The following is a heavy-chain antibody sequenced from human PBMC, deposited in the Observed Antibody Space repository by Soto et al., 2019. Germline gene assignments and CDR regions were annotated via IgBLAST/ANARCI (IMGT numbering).Heavy chain of an antibody. J-gene: IGHJ6*02. CDR1: GGSISSGGYY. CDR3: AREDRGSYYYYGMDV. V-gene: IGHV4-61*08. D-gene: IGHD3-16*01. Sequence: SETLSLTCTVSGGSISSGGYYWNWIRQPPGKGLEWIGCIYYSGSTNYIPSLKSRVTISVDTSRNQFSLKLSSVTAADTAVYYCAREDRGSYYYYGMDVWGQGTTVTVS. CDR2: IYYSGST.